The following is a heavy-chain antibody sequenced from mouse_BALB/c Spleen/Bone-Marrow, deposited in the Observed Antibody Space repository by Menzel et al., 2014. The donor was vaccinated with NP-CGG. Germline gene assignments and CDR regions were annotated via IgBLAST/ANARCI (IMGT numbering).Heavy chain of an antibody. CDR2: IKPGSGGT. D-gene: IGHD1-2*01. CDR3: ARSLLRLQNAMDY. J-gene: IGHJ4*01. CDR1: GYAFTNYL. Sequence: QVQLQQSGAELVRPGTSVKVSCKASGYAFTNYLIEWVKQRPGQGLEWIGVIKPGSGGTNYNEKFKGKATLTADKSSSTAYMQLSSLTSDDSAVYFCARSLLRLQNAMDYWGQGTSVTVSS. V-gene: IGHV1-54*01.